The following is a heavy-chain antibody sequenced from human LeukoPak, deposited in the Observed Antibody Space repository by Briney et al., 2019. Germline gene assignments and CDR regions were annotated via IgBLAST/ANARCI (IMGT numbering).Heavy chain of an antibody. D-gene: IGHD2-15*01. Sequence: ASVKVSFKASGYTFTNYGISWVRQAPGQGLEWMGWISAYNGNTKYAQKVLGRVTITTDTSTSTAYMELRSLRSDDTAVYYCARGGLVVVVAATPSTTPGLLHWLDPWGQGTLVSVSS. CDR2: ISAYNGNT. CDR1: GYTFTNYG. V-gene: IGHV1-18*01. J-gene: IGHJ5*02. CDR3: ARGGLVVVVAATPSTTPGLLHWLDP.